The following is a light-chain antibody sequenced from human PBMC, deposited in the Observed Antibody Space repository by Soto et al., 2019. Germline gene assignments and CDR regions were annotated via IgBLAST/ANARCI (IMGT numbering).Light chain of an antibody. V-gene: IGLV1-44*01. CDR3: AAWDDSLSGNV. CDR2: SNN. J-gene: IGLJ1*01. CDR1: SSNIGTNT. Sequence: QPVLTQPPSASGPPGQRVTISCSGSSSNIGTNTVNWYQQLPGTAPKLLIYSNNQRPSGVPDRFSGSKSGTSASLAISGLQSEDEADYHCAAWDDSLSGNVFGSGTKVTVL.